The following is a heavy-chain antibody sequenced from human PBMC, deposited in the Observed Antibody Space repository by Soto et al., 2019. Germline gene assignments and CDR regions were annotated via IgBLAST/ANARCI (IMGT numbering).Heavy chain of an antibody. CDR2: INPNNGDT. CDR1: GYTFTGYY. CDR3: AGIKIYYDSSGTFDY. J-gene: IGHJ4*02. Sequence: ASVKVPCKASGYTFTGYYMHWVRQAPGQGLEWMGWINPNNGDTNYAQKFQGRVTMTRDTSINTASMELSRLRSDDTAVYSCAGIKIYYDSSGTFDYWGQGTLVTVSS. V-gene: IGHV1-2*02. D-gene: IGHD3-22*01.